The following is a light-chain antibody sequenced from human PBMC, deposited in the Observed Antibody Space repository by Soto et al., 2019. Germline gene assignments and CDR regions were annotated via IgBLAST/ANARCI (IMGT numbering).Light chain of an antibody. CDR3: QTWGTGIWV. Sequence: QAVVTQSPSASASLGASVKLTCTLSSGHSTYSIAWHQQQPEKGPRYLMNLNSDGSHSKGGGIPDRFSGSSSGTERYLTISSLQSEDEADYCCQTWGTGIWVFGGGTKVTVL. CDR1: SGHSTYS. CDR2: LNSDGSH. V-gene: IGLV4-69*01. J-gene: IGLJ3*02.